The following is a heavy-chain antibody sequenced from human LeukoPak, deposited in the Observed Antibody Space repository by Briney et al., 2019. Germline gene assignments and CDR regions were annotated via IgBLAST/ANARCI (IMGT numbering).Heavy chain of an antibody. V-gene: IGHV1-69*13. Sequence: SVKVSCKASGGTFSSYAISWVRQAPGQGLGWMGGIIPIFGTANYAQKFQGRVTITADESTSTAYMELSSLRSEDTAVYYCARDYDYGDYDGDYWGQGTLVTVSS. CDR2: IIPIFGTA. CDR1: GGTFSSYA. J-gene: IGHJ4*02. CDR3: ARDYDYGDYDGDY. D-gene: IGHD4-17*01.